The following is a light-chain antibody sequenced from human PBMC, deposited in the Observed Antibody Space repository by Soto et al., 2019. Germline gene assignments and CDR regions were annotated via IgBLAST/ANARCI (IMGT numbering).Light chain of an antibody. CDR1: RDINKR. V-gene: IGKV1-12*01. CDR3: RHRTTSRLT. J-gene: IGKJ4*01. Sequence: QIPQSTFPACANVGDGVTITCRARRDINKRLAWDRQKPGLAPNLVIYTASRLHGGGPSSFSGSASGTDFTLTICRPQPGNVVPFYGRHRTTSRLTFGVGTKVDI. CDR2: TAS.